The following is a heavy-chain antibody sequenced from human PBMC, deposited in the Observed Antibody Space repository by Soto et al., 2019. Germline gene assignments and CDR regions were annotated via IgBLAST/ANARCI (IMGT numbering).Heavy chain of an antibody. D-gene: IGHD2-2*02. V-gene: IGHV3-21*01. CDR2: ISSSSSYI. CDR1: GFTFSSYS. Sequence: EVQLVESGGGMVKPGGSLRLSCAASGFTFSSYSMNWVRQAPGMGLEWVSSISSSSSYIYYSDSVKGRFTISRDNAKNSLYPQINSLRAEDTAVYYCARDPAGVYQLLYGDYWGQGTLVTVST. CDR3: ARDPAGVYQLLYGDY. J-gene: IGHJ4*02.